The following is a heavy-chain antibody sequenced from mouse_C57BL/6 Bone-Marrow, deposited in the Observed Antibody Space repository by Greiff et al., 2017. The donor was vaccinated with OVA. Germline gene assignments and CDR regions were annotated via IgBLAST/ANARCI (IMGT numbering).Heavy chain of an antibody. CDR2: IYPRSGNT. CDR1: GYTFTSYG. CDR3: AREEGIYYGNYAWFAY. Sequence: QVQLKESGAELARPGASVKLSCKASGYTFTSYGISWVKQRTGKGLEWIGEIYPRSGNTYYNEKLKGKATLTADKTSSTAYMELRSLTSEYSAVYFCAREEGIYYGNYAWFAYWGQGTLVTVSA. V-gene: IGHV1-81*01. J-gene: IGHJ3*01. D-gene: IGHD2-1*01.